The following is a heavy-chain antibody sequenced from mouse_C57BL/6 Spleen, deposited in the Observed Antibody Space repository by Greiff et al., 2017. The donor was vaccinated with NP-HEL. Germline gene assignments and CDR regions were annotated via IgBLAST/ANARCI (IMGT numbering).Heavy chain of an antibody. CDR1: GFTFSDYG. Sequence: EVKLVESGGGLVQPGGSLKLSCAASGFTFSDYGMAWVRQAPRTGPEGVAFISNLAYSIYYADTVTGRFTISRENAKNTLYLEMSSLRSEDTAMYYCARIYGSSYNWYFDVWGTGTTVTVSS. V-gene: IGHV5-15*01. CDR2: ISNLAYSI. CDR3: ARIYGSSYNWYFDV. D-gene: IGHD1-1*01. J-gene: IGHJ1*03.